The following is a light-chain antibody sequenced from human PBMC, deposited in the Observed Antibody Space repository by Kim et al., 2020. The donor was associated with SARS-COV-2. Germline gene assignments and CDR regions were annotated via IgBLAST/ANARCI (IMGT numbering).Light chain of an antibody. CDR2: SNN. CDR1: SSNIGSNA. CDR3: AAWDDSLNGPV. V-gene: IGLV1-44*01. J-gene: IGLJ2*01. Sequence: GQRVTISGSGSSSNIGSNAVNWYLQLPGTAPKLLIYSNNQRLSGVPDRFSGSKSGTSASLAISGLQSEDEADYYCAAWDDSLNGPVFGGGTQLTVL.